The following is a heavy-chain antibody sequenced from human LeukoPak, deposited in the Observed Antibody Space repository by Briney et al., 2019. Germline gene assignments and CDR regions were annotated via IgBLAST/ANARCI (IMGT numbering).Heavy chain of an antibody. V-gene: IGHV3-30-3*01. D-gene: IGHD6-13*01. J-gene: IGHJ4*02. CDR1: GFTFSNYA. CDR3: AKGSDGSSWSQTPYYFDY. CDR2: ISYDGSNK. Sequence: GGSLRLSCAASGFTFSNYAMHWVRQAPGKGLEWVAVISYDGSNKYYADSVKGRFTISRDNSKNTLYLQMNSLRAEDTAVYYCAKGSDGSSWSQTPYYFDYWGQGTLVTVSS.